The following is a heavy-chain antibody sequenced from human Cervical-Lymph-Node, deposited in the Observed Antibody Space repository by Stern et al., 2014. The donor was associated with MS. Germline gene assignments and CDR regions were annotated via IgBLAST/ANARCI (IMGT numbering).Heavy chain of an antibody. J-gene: IGHJ4*02. Sequence: EVQLVESGGGLVKPGESLRLSCAASGFTFNNAWMNWVRQVPGRGLEWVGRIEGKSDGGAADYVAPVKGRFTISRDDSKHILYLQMNSLQIEDTAIYYCTARGYYYDGGAYYSFDYWGQGTLVTVSS. CDR1: GFTFNNAW. V-gene: IGHV3-15*04. CDR3: TARGYYYDGGAYYSFDY. CDR2: IEGKSDGGAA. D-gene: IGHD3-22*01.